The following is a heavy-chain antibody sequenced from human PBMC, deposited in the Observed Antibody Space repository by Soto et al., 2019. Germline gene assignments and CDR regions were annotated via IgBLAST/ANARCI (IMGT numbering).Heavy chain of an antibody. CDR2: IYSGGST. V-gene: IGHV3-66*01. CDR1: GFTVSSNY. D-gene: IGHD1-26*01. Sequence: GGSLRLSCAASGFTVSSNYMSWVRQAPGKGPEWVSVIYSGGSTYYADSVKGRFTISRDNSKNTLYLQMNSLRAEDTAVYYCARDLVGATTEYFQHWGQGTLVTVSS. J-gene: IGHJ1*01. CDR3: ARDLVGATTEYFQH.